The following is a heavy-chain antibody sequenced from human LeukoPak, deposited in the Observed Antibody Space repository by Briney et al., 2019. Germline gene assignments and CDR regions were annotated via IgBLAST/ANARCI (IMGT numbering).Heavy chain of an antibody. CDR2: IIPIFGIA. CDR1: GGTFSSYA. CDR3: ARDKSLGEPVY. V-gene: IGHV1-69*04. J-gene: IGHJ4*02. D-gene: IGHD3-16*01. Sequence: ASVKVSCKASGGTFSSYAISWVRQAPGQGLEWMGRIIPIFGIANYAQKFQGRVTITADKSTSTAYMELSSLRSEDTAVYYCARDKSLGEPVYWGQGTLVTVSS.